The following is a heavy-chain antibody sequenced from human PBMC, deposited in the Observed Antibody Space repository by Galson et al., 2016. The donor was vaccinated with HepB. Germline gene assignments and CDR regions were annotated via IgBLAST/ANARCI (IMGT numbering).Heavy chain of an antibody. D-gene: IGHD2-2*01. CDR2: ISTGSGHT. CDR1: GFTFSDYY. V-gene: IGHV3-11*06. Sequence: SLRLSCAASGFTFSDYYMSWIRQAPGKGLEWISYISTGSGHTNYADSVKGRFTISRDNAKNSLYLQMNSLRAEDPAVYYCARDCSSDCFTNIDYWGQGTLVSVSS. J-gene: IGHJ4*02. CDR3: ARDCSSDCFTNIDY.